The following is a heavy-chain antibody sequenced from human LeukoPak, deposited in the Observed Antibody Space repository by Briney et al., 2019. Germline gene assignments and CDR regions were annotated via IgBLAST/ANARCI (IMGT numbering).Heavy chain of an antibody. CDR1: GFTFSSFS. Sequence: GGSLRLSCAASGFTFSSFSMNWVRQAAGKGLEWVSSISSSSSYIYYADSVKGRFTISRDNAKNSLYRQMKRLRAEGTGVYYCARGILPIVVVPAATFEPWGEGTLVTVSS. CDR2: ISSSSSYI. CDR3: ARGILPIVVVPAATFEP. V-gene: IGHV3-21*01. J-gene: IGHJ5*02. D-gene: IGHD2-2*01.